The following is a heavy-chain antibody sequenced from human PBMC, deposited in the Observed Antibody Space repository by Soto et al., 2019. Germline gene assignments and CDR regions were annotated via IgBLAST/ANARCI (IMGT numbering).Heavy chain of an antibody. CDR2: ISHSGSA. CDR1: GASVSSGFSGGYY. CDR3: ARARLGTTYTWNYSFDY. Sequence: PSETLSLTCTVSGASVSSGFSGGYYWTWIRQPPGKRLEWVGYISHSGSANYNPSLKSRASISLDTSKNQFSLKLNPVTAADTAVYYCARARLGTTYTWNYSFDYWGQGTLVNVSS. D-gene: IGHD1-7*01. V-gene: IGHV4-61*08. J-gene: IGHJ4*02.